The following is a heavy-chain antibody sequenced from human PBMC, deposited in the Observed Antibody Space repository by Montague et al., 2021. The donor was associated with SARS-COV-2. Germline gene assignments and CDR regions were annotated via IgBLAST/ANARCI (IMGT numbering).Heavy chain of an antibody. D-gene: IGHD2-21*01. J-gene: IGHJ2*01. Sequence: TLSLTCTVSGGSITSEACNWSWNRQHPGQRLVWNGYIYYSGSTNLXLSLQGSVTISVVTSNNQFSLKVTSVTAADTAVYYCARAWGRGGDPYWYFDLWGRGTLVTVSS. CDR3: ARAWGRGGDPYWYFDL. CDR1: GGSITSEACN. V-gene: IGHV4-31*03. CDR2: IYYSGST.